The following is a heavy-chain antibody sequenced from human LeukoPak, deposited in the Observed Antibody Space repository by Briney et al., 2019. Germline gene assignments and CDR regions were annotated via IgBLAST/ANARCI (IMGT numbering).Heavy chain of an antibody. D-gene: IGHD6-19*01. J-gene: IGHJ4*02. CDR2: INHSGST. V-gene: IGHV4-34*01. CDR3: ARGAEGQWLAFDY. Sequence: PSETLSLTCAVYGGSFSGYYWSWIRQPPGKGLEWIGEINHSGSTNYNPSLKSRVTISVDTSKNHFSLKLSSVTAADTAVYYCARGAEGQWLAFDYWGRGTLVTASS. CDR1: GGSFSGYY.